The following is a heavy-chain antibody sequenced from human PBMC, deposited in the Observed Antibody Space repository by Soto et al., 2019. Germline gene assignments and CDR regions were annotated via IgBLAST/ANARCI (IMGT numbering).Heavy chain of an antibody. CDR3: ARDRSSSWYFGAFDI. D-gene: IGHD6-13*01. CDR1: GFTFSSYA. J-gene: IGHJ3*02. CDR2: ISYDGSNK. V-gene: IGHV3-30-3*01. Sequence: QVQLVESGGGVVQPGRSLRLSCAASGFTFSSYAMHWVRQAPGKGLEWVAVISYDGSNKYYADAVKGRFTISRDNSKNTLYLQMNSLRAEDTAVYYCARDRSSSWYFGAFDIWCQGTMVTVSS.